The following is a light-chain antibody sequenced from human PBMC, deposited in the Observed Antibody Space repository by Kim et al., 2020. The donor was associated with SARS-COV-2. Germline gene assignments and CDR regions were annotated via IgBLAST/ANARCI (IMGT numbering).Light chain of an antibody. Sequence: PGERATLSCRTSQSVSSNYLAWYQQKPGQSPRLLIYSVSTRATGIPDRFSGSGSGTDFTLTISGLEPEDFAVYYCQHYGSSSRTFGHGTKVDIK. CDR2: SVS. CDR3: QHYGSSSRT. V-gene: IGKV3-20*01. CDR1: QSVSSNY. J-gene: IGKJ1*01.